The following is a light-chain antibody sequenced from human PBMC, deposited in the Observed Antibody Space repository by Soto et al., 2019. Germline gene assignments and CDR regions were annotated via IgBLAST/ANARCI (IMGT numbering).Light chain of an antibody. CDR1: SSNIGSNT. V-gene: IGLV1-44*01. J-gene: IGLJ2*01. CDR2: SNN. Sequence: QSVLTQPPSASGTPGQRVTISCSGSSSNIGSNTVNWYQQLPGTAPKLLIYSNNQRPSGVPDRFSGSKSATSASLAISGLPSEDDADYYCAAWDDSLNVPVFGGGTKLTVL. CDR3: AAWDDSLNVPV.